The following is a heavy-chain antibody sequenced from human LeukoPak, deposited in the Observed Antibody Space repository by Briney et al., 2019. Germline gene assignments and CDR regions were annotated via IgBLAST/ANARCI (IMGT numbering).Heavy chain of an antibody. V-gene: IGHV1-8*01. D-gene: IGHD1-1*01. J-gene: IGHJ4*02. CDR2: MNPNSGNT. Sequence: ASVKVSCKASGYTFIYYDINWVRQAAGQGLEWMGWMNPNSGNTGYAQNFQGRVTMTRNTSITTAYMELSGLRPEDTAIYYCARGSFIRGTADDYWGQGTLVTVSS. CDR1: GYTFIYYD. CDR3: ARGSFIRGTADDY.